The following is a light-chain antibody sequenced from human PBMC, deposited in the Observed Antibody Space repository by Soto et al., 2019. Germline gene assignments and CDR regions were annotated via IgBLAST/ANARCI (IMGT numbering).Light chain of an antibody. J-gene: IGKJ4*01. CDR1: QTIDGAF. V-gene: IGKV3-20*01. CDR3: QRYGNSPT. Sequence: EIVLTQSPGTLSLSPGDRATLSCRASQTIDGAFLAWYLQKPDQAPRLLIYAASIRATAIPDRFSGSGSGTDFTLTITRLEPEDFAVYYCQRYGNSPTFGGGTKVEIK. CDR2: AAS.